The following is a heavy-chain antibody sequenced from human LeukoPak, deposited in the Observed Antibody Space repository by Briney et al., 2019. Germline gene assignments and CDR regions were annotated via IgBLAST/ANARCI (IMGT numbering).Heavy chain of an antibody. Sequence: GESLKISCKGSGYNFTNYWIAWVRQTPGKGLEWMGVIYPGDSDTRYSPSFQGQVTIAADKSISTAYLQWSSLKASDTGMYYCARQEEGRGVVWGQGTLVTVSS. CDR1: GYNFTNYW. CDR3: ARQEEGRGVV. J-gene: IGHJ4*02. D-gene: IGHD3-10*01. V-gene: IGHV5-51*01. CDR2: IYPGDSDT.